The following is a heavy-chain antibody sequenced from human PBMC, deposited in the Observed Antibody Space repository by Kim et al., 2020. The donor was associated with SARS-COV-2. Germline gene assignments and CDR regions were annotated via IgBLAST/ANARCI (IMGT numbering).Heavy chain of an antibody. CDR3: ARLRRSSSIAARWFDP. D-gene: IGHD6-6*01. V-gene: IGHV4-39*01. Sequence: SLKSRVTISVGTSKNQFSLKLSSVTAADTAVYYCARLRRSSSIAARWFDPWGQGTLVTVSS. J-gene: IGHJ5*02.